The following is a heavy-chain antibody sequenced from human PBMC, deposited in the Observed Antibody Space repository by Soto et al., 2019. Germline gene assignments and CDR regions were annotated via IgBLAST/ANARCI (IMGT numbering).Heavy chain of an antibody. J-gene: IGHJ6*04. CDR3: ARVRFLDTRYYYGMDV. D-gene: IGHD3-3*01. CDR2: IYPGDSDT. CDR1: GYSFTSYW. Sequence: GESLQISCKGSGYSFTSYWIGWVRQMPGKGLEWMGIIYPGDSDTRYSPSFQGQVTISADKSISTAYLQWSSLKASDTAMYYCARVRFLDTRYYYGMDVWGKGTTGTVSS. V-gene: IGHV5-51*01.